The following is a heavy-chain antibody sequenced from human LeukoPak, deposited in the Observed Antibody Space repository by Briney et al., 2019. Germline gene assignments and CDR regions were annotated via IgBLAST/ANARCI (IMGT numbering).Heavy chain of an antibody. CDR1: GASVSRGSYY. Sequence: SQTLSLTCTVSGASVSRGSYYWNWIRQPPGKGLEWIGEINHSGSTKYNPSLKSRVTISGDTSKNQFSLKLSSVTAADTAVYSCARRPPPSGISMVRGVRNTKYYFEYWGQGTPVTVSS. D-gene: IGHD3-10*01. CDR2: INHSGST. J-gene: IGHJ4*02. V-gene: IGHV4-39*07. CDR3: ARRPPPSGISMVRGVRNTKYYFEY.